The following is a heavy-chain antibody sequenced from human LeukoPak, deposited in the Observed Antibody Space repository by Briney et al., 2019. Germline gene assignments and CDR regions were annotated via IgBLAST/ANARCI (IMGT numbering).Heavy chain of an antibody. V-gene: IGHV4-59*01. CDR2: IYYSGST. CDR3: ATYLPGYSSGWFDY. Sequence: SETLSLTCTVSGGSISGYYWSWIRQPPGKGLEWIGYIYYSGSTNYNPSLKSRVTISVDTSKNQFSLKLSSVTAADTAVYYCATYLPGYSSGWFDYWGQGTLVTVSS. D-gene: IGHD6-19*01. CDR1: GGSISGYY. J-gene: IGHJ4*02.